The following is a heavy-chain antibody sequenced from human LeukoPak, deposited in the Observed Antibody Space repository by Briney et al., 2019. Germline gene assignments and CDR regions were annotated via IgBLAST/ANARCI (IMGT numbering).Heavy chain of an antibody. CDR3: AKEGRVVVPAAPFDY. J-gene: IGHJ4*02. Sequence: PGGSLRLSCAASGFSFSSHAMHWVRQAPGKGLEWVSAITSSGGGTFYADSVKGRFTISRDNSKNTLYLQMNSLRAEDTAVYYCAKEGRVVVPAAPFDYWGQGTLVTVSS. CDR2: ITSSGGGT. V-gene: IGHV3-23*01. D-gene: IGHD2-2*01. CDR1: GFSFSSHA.